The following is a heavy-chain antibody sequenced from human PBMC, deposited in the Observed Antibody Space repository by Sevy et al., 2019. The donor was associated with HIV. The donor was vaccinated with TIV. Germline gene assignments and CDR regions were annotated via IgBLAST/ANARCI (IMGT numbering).Heavy chain of an antibody. CDR2: ISGSGGST. V-gene: IGHV3-23*01. Sequence: GGSLRLSCAASGFTFSSYAMSWVRQAPGKGLEWVSAISGSGGSTYYADSVKGRFTISRDNSKNTLYLQMNSLRAEDTAGYYCRGGGLFYYDSSGYYPPYDAFDIWGQGTMVTVSS. CDR3: RGGGLFYYDSSGYYPPYDAFDI. D-gene: IGHD3-22*01. J-gene: IGHJ3*02. CDR1: GFTFSSYA.